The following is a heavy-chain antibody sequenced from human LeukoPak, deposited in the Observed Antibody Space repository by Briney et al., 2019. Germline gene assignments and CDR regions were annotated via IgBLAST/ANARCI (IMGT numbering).Heavy chain of an antibody. CDR2: ISSSSSTI. Sequence: PGGSLRLSCAASGFTFSSYSMNWVRQAPGKGLEWVSYISSSSSTIYYADSVKGRFTISRDNAKNSLYLQMNSLRAEDTAVYYCARDNIVATYCYYYYYMDVWGKGTTVTVSS. CDR3: ARDNIVATYCYYYYYMDV. J-gene: IGHJ6*03. D-gene: IGHD5-12*01. V-gene: IGHV3-48*01. CDR1: GFTFSSYS.